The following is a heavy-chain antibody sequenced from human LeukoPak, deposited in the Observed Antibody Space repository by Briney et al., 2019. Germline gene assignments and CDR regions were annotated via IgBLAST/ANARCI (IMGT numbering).Heavy chain of an antibody. J-gene: IGHJ6*03. CDR3: TRGSIAYYYMDV. CDR1: GGSFSGYY. Sequence: SETLSLTCAVYGGSFSGYYWNWIRQPPGKGLEWIGEINHSGITNYNPSLKSRVTISVDTSKNQFSLKLSSVTAADTAVYYCTRGSIAYYYMDVWGKGTTVTISS. CDR2: INHSGIT. V-gene: IGHV4-34*01. D-gene: IGHD3-22*01.